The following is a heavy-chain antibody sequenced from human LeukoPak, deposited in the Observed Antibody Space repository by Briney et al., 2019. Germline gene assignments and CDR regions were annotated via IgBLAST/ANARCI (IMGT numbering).Heavy chain of an antibody. J-gene: IGHJ5*02. Sequence: PSETLSLTCAVYGGSFSGYYWSWIRQPPGKGLEWIGEINHSGSTNYNPSLKSRVTISVDTSKNQFSLKLSSVTAADTAVYYCARHRCSGGSCYPMNWFDPWGQGTLVTVSS. D-gene: IGHD2-15*01. V-gene: IGHV4-34*01. CDR1: GGSFSGYY. CDR2: INHSGST. CDR3: ARHRCSGGSCYPMNWFDP.